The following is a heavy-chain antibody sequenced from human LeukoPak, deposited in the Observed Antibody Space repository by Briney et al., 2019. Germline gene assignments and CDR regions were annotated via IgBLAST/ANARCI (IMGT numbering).Heavy chain of an antibody. V-gene: IGHV3-66*01. D-gene: IGHD6-19*01. CDR3: ASSSSGWYSPDYYYYGMDV. CDR2: IYSGGST. CDR1: GFTFSSYG. Sequence: GGSLRLSCAASGFTFSSYGMHWVRQAPGKGLEWVSVIYSGGSTYYADSVKGRFTISRDNSKNTLYLQMNSLRAEDTAVYYCASSSSGWYSPDYYYYGMDVWGQGTTVTVSS. J-gene: IGHJ6*02.